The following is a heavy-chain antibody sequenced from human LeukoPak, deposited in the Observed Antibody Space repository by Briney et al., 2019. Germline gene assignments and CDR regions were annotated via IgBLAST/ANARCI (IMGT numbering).Heavy chain of an antibody. CDR2: IKEDGSQK. CDR1: GFTFSSYW. Sequence: GGSLRLSCAASGFTFSSYWMTWVRQAPGKGLEWVANIKEDGSQKNLVDSVKGRFTISRDNAKNSLYLQMNSLRAEDMAVYYCARDRAEWLRPGGSNYYYYMDVWGKGTTVTVSS. CDR3: ARDRAEWLRPGGSNYYYYMDV. V-gene: IGHV3-7*01. J-gene: IGHJ6*03. D-gene: IGHD5-12*01.